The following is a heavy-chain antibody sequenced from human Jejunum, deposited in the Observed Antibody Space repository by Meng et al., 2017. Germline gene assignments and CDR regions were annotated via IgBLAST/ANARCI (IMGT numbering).Heavy chain of an antibody. D-gene: IGHD6-19*01. CDR3: AREGIAVAGPDY. V-gene: IGHV1-3*01. CDR1: GYTFTSYA. CDR2: INAGNGNT. Sequence: GQLVQFGAEVKKPGASVKVSCKASGYTFTSYAMHWVRQAPGQRLEWMGWINAGNGNTKYSQKFQGRVTITRDTSASTAYMELSSLRSEDTAVYYCAREGIAVAGPDYWGQGTLVTVSS. J-gene: IGHJ4*02.